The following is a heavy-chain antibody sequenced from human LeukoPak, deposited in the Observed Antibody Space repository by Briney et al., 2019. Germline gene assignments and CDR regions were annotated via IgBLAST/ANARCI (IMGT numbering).Heavy chain of an antibody. Sequence: GASVKVSCKASGYTFTGYYMHWVRQAPGQGLEWMGWINPNSGGTNYAQKFQGRVTMTRDTSISTAYMELSRLRSDDTAVYYCARAGLNRGGYSSRVDYYYYYYMDVWGKGTTVTVSS. D-gene: IGHD5-18*01. J-gene: IGHJ6*03. CDR1: GYTFTGYY. CDR2: INPNSGGT. V-gene: IGHV1-2*02. CDR3: ARAGLNRGGYSSRVDYYYYYYMDV.